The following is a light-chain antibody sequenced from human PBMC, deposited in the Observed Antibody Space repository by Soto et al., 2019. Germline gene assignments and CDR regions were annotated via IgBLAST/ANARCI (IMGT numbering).Light chain of an antibody. J-gene: IGLJ1*01. CDR2: RDS. Sequence: SYELTQPLSVSVALGQTARITCGGNNIGSKNVHWYQQKPGQAPVLVIYRDSNRPSGIPERFSGSNSGNTATLTISRAQAGDEADYYCQVWDSSTGLYVFGTGTKVTVL. CDR3: QVWDSSTGLYV. CDR1: NIGSKN. V-gene: IGLV3-9*01.